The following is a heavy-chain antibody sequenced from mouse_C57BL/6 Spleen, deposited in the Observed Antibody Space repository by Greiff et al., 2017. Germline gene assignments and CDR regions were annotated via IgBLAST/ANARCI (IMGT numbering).Heavy chain of an antibody. CDR3: ARSRYYSNRPGAMDY. CDR1: GYTFTSYG. CDR2: IYPRSGNT. J-gene: IGHJ4*01. Sequence: VKLQESGAELARPGASVKLSCKSSGYTFTSYGISWVKQRTGQGLVWIGEIYPRSGNTYYNEKFKGKATLTADKSSSTAYMELRSLTSEDSAVYFCARSRYYSNRPGAMDYWGQGTSVTVSS. V-gene: IGHV1-81*01. D-gene: IGHD2-5*01.